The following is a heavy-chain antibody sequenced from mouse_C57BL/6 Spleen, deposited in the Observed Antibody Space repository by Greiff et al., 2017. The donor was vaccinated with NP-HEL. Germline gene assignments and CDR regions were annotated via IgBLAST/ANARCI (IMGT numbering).Heavy chain of an antibody. CDR3: ARIDYYGSSYWWFAY. CDR2: ISGGGGNT. CDR1: GFTFSSYT. D-gene: IGHD1-1*01. Sequence: DVQLVESGGGLVKPGGSLKLSCAASGFTFSSYTMSWVRQTPEKRLEWVATISGGGGNTYYPDSVKGRFTISRDNAKNTLYLQMGSLRSEDTSLYYCARIDYYGSSYWWFAYWGQGTLVTVSA. J-gene: IGHJ3*01. V-gene: IGHV5-9*01.